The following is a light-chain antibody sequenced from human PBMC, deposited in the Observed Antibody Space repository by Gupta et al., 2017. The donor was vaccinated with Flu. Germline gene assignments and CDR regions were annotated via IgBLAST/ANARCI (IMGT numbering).Light chain of an antibody. V-gene: IGKV3-20*01. J-gene: IGKJ2*01. CDR1: QTVSSSY. Sequence: GTLSLSPGERATLFCRASQTVSSSYVAWYQQRPGQTPRLLIYAASSRAAGIPDRFSGSGSGADFTLTISRLAPEDFAVYYCQQYGSSPLTFGQGTKLDI. CDR3: QQYGSSPLT. CDR2: AAS.